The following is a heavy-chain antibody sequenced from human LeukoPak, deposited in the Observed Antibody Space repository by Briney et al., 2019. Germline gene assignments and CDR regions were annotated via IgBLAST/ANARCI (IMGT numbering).Heavy chain of an antibody. D-gene: IGHD3-3*01. Sequence: GASVKVSCKASGYTFTSYGINWVRQATGQGLEWMGWMNPNSGNTGYAQKFQGRVTITRNTSISTAYMELSSLRSEDTAVYYCAKNGGRFDFWSGYYEFDYWGQGTLVTVSS. J-gene: IGHJ4*02. CDR2: MNPNSGNT. CDR1: GYTFTSYG. V-gene: IGHV1-8*03. CDR3: AKNGGRFDFWSGYYEFDY.